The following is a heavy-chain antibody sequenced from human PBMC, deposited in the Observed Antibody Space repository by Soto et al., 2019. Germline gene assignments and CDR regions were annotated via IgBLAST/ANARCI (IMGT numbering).Heavy chain of an antibody. Sequence: SETLSLTCTVSGGSISSYYWSWIRQPPGKGLEWIGYIYYSGSTNYNPSLKSRVTISVDTSKNQFSLKLSSVTAADTAVYYCARSDSLRWPYGMDVWGQGTTVTVSS. D-gene: IGHD4-17*01. CDR2: IYYSGST. CDR3: ARSDSLRWPYGMDV. V-gene: IGHV4-59*01. CDR1: GGSISSYY. J-gene: IGHJ6*02.